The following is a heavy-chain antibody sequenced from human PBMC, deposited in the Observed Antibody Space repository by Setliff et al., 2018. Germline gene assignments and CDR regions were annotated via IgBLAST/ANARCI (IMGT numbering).Heavy chain of an antibody. CDR1: GFNFRNYE. Sequence: LSLSCVGSGFNFRNYEMNWVRRAPGKGLEWISYISYGSTTFYADSVKGRFTSSRDDARNSVFLHMNSLTVEDTGVYYCARGPLAPFEHWGQGSLVTVSS. J-gene: IGHJ4*02. CDR3: ARGPLAPFEH. D-gene: IGHD6-13*01. CDR2: ISYGSTT. V-gene: IGHV3-48*03.